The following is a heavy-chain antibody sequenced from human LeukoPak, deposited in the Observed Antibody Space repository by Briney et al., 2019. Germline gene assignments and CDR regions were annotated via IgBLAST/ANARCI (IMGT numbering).Heavy chain of an antibody. D-gene: IGHD3-10*01. Sequence: RWASVKVSCKASGYTFTSYYMHWVRQAPGQGLEWMGGIIPIFGTANYAQKFQGRVTITADESTSTAYMELSSLRSEDTAVYYCARQRAMVRGVMVPSPHYYYYYMDVWGKGTTVTISS. CDR1: GYTFTSYY. V-gene: IGHV1-69*13. CDR2: IIPIFGTA. CDR3: ARQRAMVRGVMVPSPHYYYYYMDV. J-gene: IGHJ6*03.